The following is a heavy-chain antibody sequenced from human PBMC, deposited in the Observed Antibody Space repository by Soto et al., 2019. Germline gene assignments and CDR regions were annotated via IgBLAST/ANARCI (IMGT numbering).Heavy chain of an antibody. D-gene: IGHD2-15*01. CDR1: GGTFSSYA. CDR3: ARDRVVAATAWFDP. V-gene: IGHV1-69*12. Sequence: QVQLVQSGAEVKKPGSSVKVSCKASGGTFSSYAISWVRQAPGQGLEWMGGIIPIFGTANYAQKFQGRVTITEAESTSTACMELGSLRSEDTAVYYCARDRVVAATAWFDPWGQGTLVTVSS. J-gene: IGHJ5*02. CDR2: IIPIFGTA.